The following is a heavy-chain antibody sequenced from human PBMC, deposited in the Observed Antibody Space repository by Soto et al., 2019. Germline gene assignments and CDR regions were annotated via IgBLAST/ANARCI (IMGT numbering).Heavy chain of an antibody. J-gene: IGHJ3*02. CDR1: GFTFSSYS. V-gene: IGHV3-21*01. CDR3: AKDRSGDPDAFDI. CDR2: ISSSSGYI. Sequence: GGSLRLSCAASGFTFSSYSMNWVRQAPGKGLEWVSSISSSSGYIYYADSVKGRFTISRDNSKNTLYLQMNSLRAEDTAVYYCAKDRSGDPDAFDIWGQGTMVTVSS. D-gene: IGHD2-21*01.